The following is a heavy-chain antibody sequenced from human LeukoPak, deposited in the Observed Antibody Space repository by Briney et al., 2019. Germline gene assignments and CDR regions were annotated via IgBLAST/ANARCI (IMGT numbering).Heavy chain of an antibody. J-gene: IGHJ3*02. CDR2: IYTSGST. V-gene: IGHV4-61*02. D-gene: IGHD3-10*01. Sequence: MSSETLSLTCTVSGASISSGSYFWSWIRQPAGKGLEWIGRIYTSGSTNYNPSLKSRVAISVDTSKNQFSLKLSSVTAADTAVYSCAREVRSNDAFDIWGQGTMVTVSS. CDR1: GASISSGSYF. CDR3: AREVRSNDAFDI.